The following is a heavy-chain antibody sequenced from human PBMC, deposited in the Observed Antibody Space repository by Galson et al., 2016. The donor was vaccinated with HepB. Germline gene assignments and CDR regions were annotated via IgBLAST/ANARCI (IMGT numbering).Heavy chain of an antibody. V-gene: IGHV1-2*02. J-gene: IGHJ4*02. D-gene: IGHD3-22*01. CDR2: INPNSGGT. CDR1: GYTFTGYY. CDR3: ARGHYYDSRGYYYVLDY. Sequence: SVKVSCKASGYTFTGYYMHWVRQAPGQGLEWMGWINPNSGGTSYAQKFQGRVTMTRDTSISTAYMELSRLRSDDTAVYYCARGHYYDSRGYYYVLDYWGQGTLVTVS.